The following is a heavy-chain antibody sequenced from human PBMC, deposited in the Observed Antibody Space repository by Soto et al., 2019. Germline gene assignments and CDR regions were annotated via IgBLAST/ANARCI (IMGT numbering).Heavy chain of an antibody. D-gene: IGHD6-19*01. V-gene: IGHV1-18*01. CDR1: GYTFISHG. CDR2: ISGYNGNT. Sequence: ASVKVSRKASGYTFISHGISWVRQAPGQGLEWMGWISGYNGNTNYAQKFQGRVTMTTDTSTSTAYMELTSLRSDDTAVYFCAKPRAVASYDYWGQGTLVTVSS. J-gene: IGHJ4*02. CDR3: AKPRAVASYDY.